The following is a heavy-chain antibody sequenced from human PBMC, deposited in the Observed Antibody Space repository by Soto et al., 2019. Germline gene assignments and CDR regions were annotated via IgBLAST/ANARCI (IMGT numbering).Heavy chain of an antibody. D-gene: IGHD4-17*01. CDR1: GFTFSSYA. CDR2: ISYDGSNK. J-gene: IGHJ6*02. V-gene: IGHV3-30-3*01. Sequence: GGSLRLSCAASGFTFSSYAMHWVRQAPGKGLEWVAVISYDGSNKYYADSVKGRSTISRDNSKNTLYLQMNSLRAEDTAVYYCARDRSSVTYYHYGMDVWGQGTTVTVSS. CDR3: ARDRSSVTYYHYGMDV.